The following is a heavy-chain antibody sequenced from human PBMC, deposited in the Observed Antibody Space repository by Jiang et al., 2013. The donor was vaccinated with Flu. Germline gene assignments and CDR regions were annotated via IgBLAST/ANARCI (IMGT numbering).Heavy chain of an antibody. Sequence: QTLSLTCAISGDSVSGHNVGWHWLRQSPSRGLEWLGRTYYRSQWFNDYPVSVQSRITINPDTSKNQFSLHLNSVTPEDTAVYYCARAMTVSGTYDYWGQGNPGLRLL. D-gene: IGHD6-19*01. J-gene: IGHJ4*02. CDR3: ARAMTVSGTYDY. V-gene: IGHV6-1*01. CDR2: TYYRSQWFN. CDR1: GDSVSGHNVG.